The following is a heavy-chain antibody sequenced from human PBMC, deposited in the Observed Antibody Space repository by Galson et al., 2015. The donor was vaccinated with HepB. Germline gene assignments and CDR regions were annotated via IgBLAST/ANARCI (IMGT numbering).Heavy chain of an antibody. CDR3: ARGHVGAATRAYYYYMDF. CDR2: INHSGGP. Sequence: LSLTCTLYGGSFSGYSWSWIRQPPGKGLEWIGEINHSGGPNYKPSLKSRVSISIDTSKNQFSLKLNSVTAADTAVYYCARGHVGAATRAYYYYMDFWGKGTTVIVSS. CDR1: GGSFSGYS. D-gene: IGHD1-26*01. J-gene: IGHJ6*03. V-gene: IGHV4-34*01.